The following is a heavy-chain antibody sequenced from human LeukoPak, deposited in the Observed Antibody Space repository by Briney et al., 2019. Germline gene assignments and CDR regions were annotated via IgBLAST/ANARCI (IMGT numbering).Heavy chain of an antibody. CDR3: ARDPVDDYGDPNWFDP. CDR1: GGTFSTYG. CDR2: INPNSGDT. V-gene: IGHV1-2*02. Sequence: ASVKVSCKASGGTFSTYGVSWVRQAPGQGLEWMGWINPNSGDTNYAQKFQGRVTMTTDTSIRTAYMELSRLRSDDTAMYYCARDPVDDYGDPNWFDPWGQGTLVTVSS. D-gene: IGHD4-17*01. J-gene: IGHJ5*02.